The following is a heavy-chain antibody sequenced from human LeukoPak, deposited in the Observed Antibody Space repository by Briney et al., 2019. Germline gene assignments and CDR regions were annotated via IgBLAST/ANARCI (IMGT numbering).Heavy chain of an antibody. D-gene: IGHD6-19*01. CDR1: GFTFSSYW. Sequence: GGSLRLSCAASGFTFSSYWMSWVRQAPGKGLEWVANIKQDGSEKYYVDSVKGRFTISRDNAKNSLYLQMDSLRAEDTAVYYCARSIPGDSSGWYLNYWGQGTLVTVFS. CDR2: IKQDGSEK. V-gene: IGHV3-7*01. CDR3: ARSIPGDSSGWYLNY. J-gene: IGHJ4*02.